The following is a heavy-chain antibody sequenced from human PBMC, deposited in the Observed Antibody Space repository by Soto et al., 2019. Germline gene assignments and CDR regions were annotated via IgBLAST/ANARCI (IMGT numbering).Heavy chain of an antibody. D-gene: IGHD6-6*01. Sequence: SLRLSCVASGFIFSDYAMHWARQAPGKGLEWVALISPAGTNQYYADSAKGRFTISRDNSKNTLYLQMSSLRPEDTGLYYCARENSRISPRLFQHWGHGTLVTVSS. CDR2: ISPAGTNQ. CDR3: ARENSRISPRLFQH. J-gene: IGHJ1*01. CDR1: GFIFSDYA. V-gene: IGHV3-30-3*01.